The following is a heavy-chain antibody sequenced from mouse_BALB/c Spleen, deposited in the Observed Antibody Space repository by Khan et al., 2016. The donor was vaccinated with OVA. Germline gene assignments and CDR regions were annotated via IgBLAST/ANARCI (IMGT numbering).Heavy chain of an antibody. D-gene: IGHD2-1*01. V-gene: IGHV14-3*02. J-gene: IGHJ3*01. Sequence: EVQLQESGAELVKPGASVKLSCSASGFNIKDTYIHWMKQRPEQGLEWIGRIDPPNDDSKYGPKFQAKATLTADTSSNTAYLQLSSLTSEDTAVYYCAPLYGNPFAFWGQGTLVSVSA. CDR1: GFNIKDTY. CDR3: APLYGNPFAF. CDR2: IDPPNDDS.